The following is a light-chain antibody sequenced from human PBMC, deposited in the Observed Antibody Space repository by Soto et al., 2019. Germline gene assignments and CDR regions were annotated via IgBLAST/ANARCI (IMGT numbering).Light chain of an antibody. Sequence: EIVLTQSPDTLSLSPGERATLSCRASQSVRSNYLAWYQQKPGQAPRFLIYDASSRATGIPDRLSGSGSGTDFTLTISRLEPEDFAVYYCQQYGSSPLTFGRGTKVEIK. V-gene: IGKV3-20*01. CDR2: DAS. CDR3: QQYGSSPLT. J-gene: IGKJ4*01. CDR1: QSVRSNY.